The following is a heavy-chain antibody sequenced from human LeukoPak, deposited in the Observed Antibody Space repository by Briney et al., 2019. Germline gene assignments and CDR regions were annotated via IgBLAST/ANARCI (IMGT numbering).Heavy chain of an antibody. D-gene: IGHD3-16*01. CDR3: AKVGSGDYYGYKGVVDY. V-gene: IGHV3-30*18. Sequence: GRSLRLSCAASGFTFSNYGMYWVRQAPGKELEWVAVISYDGTNKYYADSVKGRFTISRDNSKNTLYLQMNSLRAEDTAVYYCAKVGSGDYYGYKGVVDYWGQGTLVTVSS. CDR1: GFTFSNYG. CDR2: ISYDGTNK. J-gene: IGHJ4*02.